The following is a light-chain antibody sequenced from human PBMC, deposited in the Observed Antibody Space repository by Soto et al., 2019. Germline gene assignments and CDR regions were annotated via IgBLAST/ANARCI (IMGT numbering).Light chain of an antibody. V-gene: IGLV6-57*01. Sequence: FMLTQPHSVSESPGKTVIISCTRSSGSIASNYVQWYQQRPGSSPTTVIYEDNQRPSGVPARFSGSIDSSSNSASLTICGQETEDEADYYCQSYDATNQVFGGGTKLTVL. CDR2: EDN. CDR3: QSYDATNQV. J-gene: IGLJ3*02. CDR1: SGSIASNY.